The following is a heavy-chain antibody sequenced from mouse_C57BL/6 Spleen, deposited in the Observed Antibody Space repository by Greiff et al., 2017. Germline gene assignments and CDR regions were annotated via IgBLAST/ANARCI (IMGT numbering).Heavy chain of an antibody. CDR1: GYTFTSYW. CDR3: ARSNWDEGHHWYFDV. V-gene: IGHV1-64*01. D-gene: IGHD4-1*01. CDR2: IHPNSGST. Sequence: QVQLKQPGAELVKPGASVKLSCKASGYTFTSYWMHWVKQRPGQGLEWIGMIHPNSGSTNYNEKFKSKATLTVDKSSSTAYMQLSSLTSEDSAVYYCARSNWDEGHHWYFDVWGTGTTVTVSS. J-gene: IGHJ1*03.